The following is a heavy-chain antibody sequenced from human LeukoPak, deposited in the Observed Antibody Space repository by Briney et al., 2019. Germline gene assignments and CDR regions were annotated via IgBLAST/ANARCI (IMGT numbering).Heavy chain of an antibody. D-gene: IGHD6-19*01. CDR1: GFTFSSYA. J-gene: IGHJ4*02. V-gene: IGHV3-23*01. Sequence: GGSLRLSCAASGFTFSSYAMSWVRQAPGKGLEWVSAISGSGGSTYYADSVKGRFTISRDNSKNTLCLQMNSLRAEDTAVYYCAKDQVDHVKLAVAGPFDYWGQGTLVTVSS. CDR3: AKDQVDHVKLAVAGPFDY. CDR2: ISGSGGST.